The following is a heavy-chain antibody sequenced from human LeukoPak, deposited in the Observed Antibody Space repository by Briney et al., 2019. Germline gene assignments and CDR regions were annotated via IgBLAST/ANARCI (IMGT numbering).Heavy chain of an antibody. Sequence: GGSLRLSCAASGFTFSSYSMNWVRQAPGKGLEWVSSISSSSSYIYYADSVKGRFTISRDNAKNSLYLQMNSLRAEDTAVYYCARVSPDGGYYFDYRGQGTLVTVSS. V-gene: IGHV3-21*01. CDR2: ISSSSSYI. CDR1: GFTFSSYS. CDR3: ARVSPDGGYYFDY. J-gene: IGHJ4*02. D-gene: IGHD2-15*01.